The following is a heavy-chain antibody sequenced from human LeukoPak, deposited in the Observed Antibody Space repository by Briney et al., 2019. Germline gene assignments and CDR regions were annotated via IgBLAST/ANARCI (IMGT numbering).Heavy chain of an antibody. CDR2: ISGSGGST. CDR3: AKGQYYYDSSGYDY. Sequence: PGGSLRLSCAASGFTFNIYVMSGVRQAPGKGLEWVSVISGSGGSTYYADSVKGRFTISRDNSKNTLYLQMNSLRAEDTAVYYCAKGQYYYDSSGYDYWGQGTLVTVSS. D-gene: IGHD3-22*01. V-gene: IGHV3-23*01. J-gene: IGHJ4*02. CDR1: GFTFNIYV.